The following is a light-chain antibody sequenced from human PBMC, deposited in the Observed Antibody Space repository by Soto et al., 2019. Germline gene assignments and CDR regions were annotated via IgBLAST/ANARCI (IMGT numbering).Light chain of an antibody. Sequence: DIEMTQSPISLAVTPGEPASISCRSSQSLLHKTGRNYLAWYLKKPGQSPQLLIYLGSNRASGVPDRFSGRGSGTYFTLKISRVEAEDVGIYYCKQALQTPLTFGGGTKVEIK. CDR3: KQALQTPLT. CDR2: LGS. J-gene: IGKJ4*01. V-gene: IGKV2-28*01. CDR1: QSLLHKTGRNY.